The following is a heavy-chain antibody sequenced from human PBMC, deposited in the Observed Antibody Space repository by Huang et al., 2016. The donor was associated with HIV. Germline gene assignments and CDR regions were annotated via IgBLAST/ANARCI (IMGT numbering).Heavy chain of an antibody. CDR3: AGKVGGIGLPLFDY. J-gene: IGHJ4*02. D-gene: IGHD2-15*01. V-gene: IGHV1-69*01. Sequence: QVQLVQSGAEVKKPGSSVKVSCKASGGTFSSYAISWVRQAPGQGLEWMGGSIPIFGTANYAQKFQGRVTITADESTGKAYMDLSSLRSEDTAVYYCAGKVGGIGLPLFDYWGQGTLVTVSS. CDR1: GGTFSSYA. CDR2: SIPIFGTA.